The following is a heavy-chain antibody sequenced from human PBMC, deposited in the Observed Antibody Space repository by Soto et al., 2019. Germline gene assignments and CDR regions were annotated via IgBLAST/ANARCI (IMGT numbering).Heavy chain of an antibody. CDR1: GFTFSSYA. Sequence: GGSLRLSCAASGFTFSSYAMSWVRQAPGKGLEWVSAISGSGGSTYYADSVKGRFTISRDNPKNTLYLQMNSLRAEDTAVHYCADYYYDSSGCYRNQRTEAEFDYWGQGTLVTVSS. J-gene: IGHJ4*02. V-gene: IGHV3-23*01. D-gene: IGHD3-22*01. CDR3: ADYYYDSSGCYRNQRTEAEFDY. CDR2: ISGSGGST.